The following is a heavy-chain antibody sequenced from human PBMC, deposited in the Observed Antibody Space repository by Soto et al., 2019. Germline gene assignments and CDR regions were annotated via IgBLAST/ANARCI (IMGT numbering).Heavy chain of an antibody. V-gene: IGHV4-30-4*01. CDR3: XRARSAPPFDL. CDR2: IYYSGTT. CDR1: GGSXXXXXXX. J-gene: IGHJ2*01. Sequence: QVQLQESGPGLVKPSQTLSLTCTVSGGSXXXXXXXXSWIRQPPGKGLEWIGYIYYSGTTYYNPXXXXXXXXXXXXXXXXXXXXXXXXXXXXXXXXXXXRARSAPPFDLWGRGTLVTVSS. D-gene: IGHD3-3*01.